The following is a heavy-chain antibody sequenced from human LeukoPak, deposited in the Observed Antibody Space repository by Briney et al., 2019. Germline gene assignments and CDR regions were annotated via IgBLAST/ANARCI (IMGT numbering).Heavy chain of an antibody. Sequence: ASVKVSCKASGYTFTGYYMHWVRQAPGQGLEWMGWINPNSGGTNYAQKLQGRVTMTTDTSTSAAYMELRSLRSDDTAVYYCARHIFGSSGYYYVVDAFDIWGQGTMVTVSS. D-gene: IGHD3-22*01. CDR3: ARHIFGSSGYYYVVDAFDI. V-gene: IGHV1-2*02. J-gene: IGHJ3*02. CDR2: INPNSGGT. CDR1: GYTFTGYY.